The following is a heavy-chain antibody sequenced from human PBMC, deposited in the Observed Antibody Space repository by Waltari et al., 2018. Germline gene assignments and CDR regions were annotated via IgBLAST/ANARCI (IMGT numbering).Heavy chain of an antibody. CDR1: GFTCSTYW. Sequence: EVQLVESGGALVQPGGSLRLACATSGFTCSTYWLHWVRQAPGKGLMWVSHIESDESRTTYAESVKGRFTISRDNAKNTVYLQMNSLRDDDTAVYYCVRDEPGDGLDYWGQGTLVTVSS. V-gene: IGHV3-74*03. D-gene: IGHD7-27*01. CDR3: VRDEPGDGLDY. J-gene: IGHJ4*02. CDR2: IESDESRT.